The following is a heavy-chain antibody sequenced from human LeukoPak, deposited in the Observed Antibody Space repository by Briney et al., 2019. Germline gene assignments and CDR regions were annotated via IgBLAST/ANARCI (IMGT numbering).Heavy chain of an antibody. CDR3: AKTMGRIDVGY. J-gene: IGHJ4*02. V-gene: IGHV3-23*01. Sequence: GGSLRLSCAASGFSFSTFAMTWVRQAPGKGLEWVSTVSDSGGSTYYADSVKGRFTISRDNSKNTMYLQMDSLTADDTAVYYCAKTMGRIDVGYWGQGTLITVSS. CDR1: GFSFSTFA. D-gene: IGHD1-26*01. CDR2: VSDSGGST.